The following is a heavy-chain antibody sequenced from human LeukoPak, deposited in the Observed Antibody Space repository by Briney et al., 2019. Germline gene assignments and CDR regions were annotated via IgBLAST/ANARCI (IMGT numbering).Heavy chain of an antibody. J-gene: IGHJ4*02. Sequence: GGSLRLSCAASGFTFSSYGMHWVRQAPGKGLEWVAFIRYDGSNKYYADSVKGRFTISRDNAKNSLYLQMNSLRAEDTAVYYCAKVNIRYDFWSGYSFDYWGQGTLVTVSS. CDR1: GFTFSSYG. CDR2: IRYDGSNK. V-gene: IGHV3-30*02. CDR3: AKVNIRYDFWSGYSFDY. D-gene: IGHD3-3*01.